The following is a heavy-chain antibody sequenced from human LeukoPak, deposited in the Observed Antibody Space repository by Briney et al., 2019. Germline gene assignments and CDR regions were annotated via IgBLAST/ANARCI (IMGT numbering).Heavy chain of an antibody. CDR1: GGSFSGYY. J-gene: IGHJ4*02. V-gene: IGHV4-34*01. CDR2: INHSGST. CDR3: ARGRVGYSYGYGTFDY. Sequence: SDTLSLTCAVYGGSFSGYYWSWIPQPPGKGLEWIGEINHSGSTNYNPSLKCQVTISVDTSKYQFTLKLSSVTAANTAVYYCARGRVGYSYGYGTFDYWGQGTLVTVSS. D-gene: IGHD5-18*01.